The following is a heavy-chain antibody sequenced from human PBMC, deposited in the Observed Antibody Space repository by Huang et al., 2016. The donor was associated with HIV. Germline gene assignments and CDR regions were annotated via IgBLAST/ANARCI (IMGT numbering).Heavy chain of an antibody. CDR1: GFIFSNHG. D-gene: IGHD6-19*01. CDR3: ALKGDSSGWEYFRH. Sequence: QVQLVESGGGVVQPGRSLRLSCAAPGFIFSNHGMHWVRQAPGKGREWVALISYYGSNKYYTDSVKGRFSISRDNSKNTLYLQMNSLRAEDTAVYYCALKGDSSGWEYFRHWGQGTLVTVSS. J-gene: IGHJ1*01. CDR2: ISYYGSNK. V-gene: IGHV3-30*03.